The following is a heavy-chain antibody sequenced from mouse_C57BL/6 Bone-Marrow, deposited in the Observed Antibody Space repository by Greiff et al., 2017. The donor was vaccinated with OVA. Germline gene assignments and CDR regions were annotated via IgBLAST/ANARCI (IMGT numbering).Heavy chain of an antibody. CDR3: ARPSGRGAMDY. CDR1: GFTFSDYG. CDR2: ISSGSSTI. D-gene: IGHD2-10*02. V-gene: IGHV5-17*01. Sequence: EVKLVESGGGLVKPGGSLKLSCAASGFTFSDYGMHWVRQAPEKGLEWVAYISSGSSTIYYAETVKGRFTFSRDNAKNTLFLQMTSLRSEDTAMDYCARPSGRGAMDYWGQGTSVTVSS. J-gene: IGHJ4*01.